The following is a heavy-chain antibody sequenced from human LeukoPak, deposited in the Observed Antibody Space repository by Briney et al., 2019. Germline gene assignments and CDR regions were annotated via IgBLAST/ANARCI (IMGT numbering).Heavy chain of an antibody. CDR2: ISGSGGST. Sequence: GGSLRLSCAASGFTFSSYTMSWVRQAPGKGLEWVSAISGSGGSTYYADSVKGRFTISRDNSKNTLYLQMNSLRAEDTAVYYCAKAYYDFWSGLDYWGQGTLVTVSS. CDR3: AKAYYDFWSGLDY. D-gene: IGHD3-3*01. CDR1: GFTFSSYT. J-gene: IGHJ4*02. V-gene: IGHV3-23*01.